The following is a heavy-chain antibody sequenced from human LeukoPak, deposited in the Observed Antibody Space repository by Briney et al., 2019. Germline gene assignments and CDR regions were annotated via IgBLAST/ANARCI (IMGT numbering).Heavy chain of an antibody. CDR3: AKGSSRPPNAFDI. Sequence: GGSLRLSCAVSGFTFSSYWMHWVRQAPGKGLVWVSRIDRDGSRINYADSVKGRFTISRDNGKNTLFLQMNSLRAEDAAVYYCAKGSSRPPNAFDIWGQGTLVTVSS. CDR2: IDRDGSRI. V-gene: IGHV3-74*01. CDR1: GFTFSSYW. D-gene: IGHD6-6*01. J-gene: IGHJ3*02.